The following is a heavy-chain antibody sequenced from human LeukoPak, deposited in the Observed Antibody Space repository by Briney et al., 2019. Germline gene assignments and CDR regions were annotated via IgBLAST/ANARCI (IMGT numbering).Heavy chain of an antibody. J-gene: IGHJ5*02. CDR1: GGSISSGGYS. Sequence: SETLSLTCAVSGGSISSGGYSWSWIRQPPGKGLEWIGYIYHSGSTYYNPSLKSRVTISVDRSKNQFSLKLSSVTAADTAVYYCARAKITMVRGGMNWFDPWGQGTLVTVSS. D-gene: IGHD3-10*01. CDR2: IYHSGST. CDR3: ARAKITMVRGGMNWFDP. V-gene: IGHV4-30-2*01.